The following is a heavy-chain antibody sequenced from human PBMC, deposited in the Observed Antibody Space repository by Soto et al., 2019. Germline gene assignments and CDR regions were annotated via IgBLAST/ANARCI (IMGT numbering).Heavy chain of an antibody. V-gene: IGHV3-48*02. CDR3: VRDRDLYRDMVHADL. Sequence: GGSLRLSCEASGFTISGCSMNWVCQAPGKGLEWLAYITIRTGNILYADSVRGRFTISADNAENSVFLQMNSLRDEDTAVYFCVRDRDLYRDMVHADLWGQGTLVTVSS. CDR1: GFTISGCS. J-gene: IGHJ4*01. D-gene: IGHD1-26*01. CDR2: ITIRTGNI.